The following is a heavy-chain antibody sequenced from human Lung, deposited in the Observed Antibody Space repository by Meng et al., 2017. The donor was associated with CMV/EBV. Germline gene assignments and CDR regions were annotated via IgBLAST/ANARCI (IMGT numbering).Heavy chain of an antibody. CDR3: ARRPPALTGNWFDP. CDR2: IYYSGTT. J-gene: IGHJ5*02. V-gene: IGHV4-39*02. Sequence: SXTLSLTCSVSGGSISSTSDYWGWIRQPPGKGLEWIGSIYYSGTTYYNPSLKSRVTVSVDTSKNHLSLTLSAVTAADTAVYYCARRPPALTGNWFDPWGQGTLVTFSS. CDR1: GGSISSTSDY. D-gene: IGHD1-14*01.